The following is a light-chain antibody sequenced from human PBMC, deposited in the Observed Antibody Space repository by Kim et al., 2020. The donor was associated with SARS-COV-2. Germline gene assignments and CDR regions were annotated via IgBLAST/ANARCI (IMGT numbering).Light chain of an antibody. CDR3: QQRSSWPLT. CDR1: QSVSSF. CDR2: DAS. Sequence: LSTEERATLSCRASQSVSSFLTWYQQKPGQAPRLLIYDASTRATGIPARFSGSGSGTDFTLTISSLEPEDFAIYYCQQRSSWPLTFGGGTKVGIK. J-gene: IGKJ4*01. V-gene: IGKV3-11*01.